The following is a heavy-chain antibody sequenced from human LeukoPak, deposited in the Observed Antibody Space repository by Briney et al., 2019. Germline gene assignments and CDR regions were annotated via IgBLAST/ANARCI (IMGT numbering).Heavy chain of an antibody. J-gene: IGHJ4*02. Sequence: GASVKVSCKASGGTFSSYAISWVRQAPGQGLEWMGGIIPIFGTANYAQKFQGRVTITADESTSTAYMELSSLRSEDTAVYYCAKDTYCSSTSCFFDYWGQGTLVTVSS. CDR2: IIPIFGTA. D-gene: IGHD2-2*01. V-gene: IGHV1-69*13. CDR1: GGTFSSYA. CDR3: AKDTYCSSTSCFFDY.